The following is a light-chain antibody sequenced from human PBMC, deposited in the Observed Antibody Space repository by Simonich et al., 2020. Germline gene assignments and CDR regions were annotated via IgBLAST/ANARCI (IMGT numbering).Light chain of an antibody. CDR3: QQYYSTPFT. Sequence: DIVMTQSPDSLAVSLGERATINCKSSPSVLYSSNNKNYLAWYQQKPGQPPKLLISWATTRESGVPDRFSGSGSGTDLTLTISSLQAEDMAVYYCQQYYSTPFTFGPGTKVDIK. J-gene: IGKJ3*01. CDR2: WAT. V-gene: IGKV4-1*01. CDR1: PSVLYSSNNKNY.